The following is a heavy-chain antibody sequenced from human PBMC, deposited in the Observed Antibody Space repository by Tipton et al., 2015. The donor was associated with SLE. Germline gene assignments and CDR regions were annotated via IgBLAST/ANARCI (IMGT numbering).Heavy chain of an antibody. CDR1: GGSFSGYY. CDR3: ARVAGWIEDAFDI. CDR2: INHSGST. D-gene: IGHD2-2*03. J-gene: IGHJ3*02. V-gene: IGHV4-34*01. Sequence: TLSLTCAVYGGSFSGYYWSWIRQPPGKGLEWIGEINHSGSTNYNPSLKSRVTISVDASKNQFSLKLSSVTAADTAVYYCARVAGWIEDAFDIWGQGTMVTVS.